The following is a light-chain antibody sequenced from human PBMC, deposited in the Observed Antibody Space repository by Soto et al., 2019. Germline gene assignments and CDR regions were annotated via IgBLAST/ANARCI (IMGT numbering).Light chain of an antibody. CDR1: SSDVGGSKY. J-gene: IGLJ3*02. V-gene: IGLV2-14*01. Sequence: QSVLTQPASVSGSPGQSITISCTGTSSDVGGSKYVSWYQQYPGKVPKLLINKVSNRPSGVSSRFSGSKSGNTASLTISGLQPEDEGDYYCSSYSSTSTPWVFGGGTKLTVL. CDR2: KVS. CDR3: SSYSSTSTPWV.